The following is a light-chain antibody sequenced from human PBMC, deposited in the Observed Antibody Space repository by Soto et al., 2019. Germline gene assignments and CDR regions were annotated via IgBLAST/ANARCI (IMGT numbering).Light chain of an antibody. Sequence: QSVLTQPASVSGSPGQSITISCTGTSSDVGAHNFVSWYQQHPGKAPKVMIYEVSNRPSGVSNRFSGSKSGNTAFLTISGLQAEDESDYYCNSYTNTAARVFGTGTKVTVL. CDR1: SSDVGAHNF. V-gene: IGLV2-14*01. CDR3: NSYTNTAARV. J-gene: IGLJ1*01. CDR2: EVS.